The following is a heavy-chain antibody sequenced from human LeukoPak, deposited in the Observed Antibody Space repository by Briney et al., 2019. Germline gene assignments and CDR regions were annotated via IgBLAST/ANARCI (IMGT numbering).Heavy chain of an antibody. CDR2: IYYSGST. V-gene: IGHV4-59*01. Sequence: KPSETLSLTCTVSGGSISSYYWSWIRQPPGKGLEWTGYIYYSGSTNYNASLTNRVTISVDTSKNQFSLKLSSVTAADTAVYYCAREVGYCSGGSCYSYFDYWGQGTLVTVSS. D-gene: IGHD2-15*01. CDR3: AREVGYCSGGSCYSYFDY. CDR1: GGSISSYY. J-gene: IGHJ4*02.